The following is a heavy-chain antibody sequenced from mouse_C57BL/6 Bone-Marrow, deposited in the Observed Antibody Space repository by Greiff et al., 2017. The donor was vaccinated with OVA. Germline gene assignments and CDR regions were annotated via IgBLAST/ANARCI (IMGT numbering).Heavy chain of an antibody. J-gene: IGHJ4*01. CDR3: ARERIYGNYGGYAMDY. V-gene: IGHV5-16*01. CDR1: GFTFSDYY. Sequence: EVHLVESEGGLVQPGSSMKLSCTASGFTFSDYYMAWVRQVPEKGLEWVANINYDGSITYYLDSLKSRFIISRDNAKNILYLQMSSLKSEDTATYYCARERIYGNYGGYAMDYWGQGTSVTVSS. CDR2: INYDGSIT. D-gene: IGHD2-1*01.